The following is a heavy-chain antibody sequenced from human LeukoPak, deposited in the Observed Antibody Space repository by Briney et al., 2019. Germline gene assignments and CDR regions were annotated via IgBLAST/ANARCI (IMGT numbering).Heavy chain of an antibody. J-gene: IGHJ4*02. CDR3: ARERDCSGGSCYEY. V-gene: IGHV1-69*13. Sequence: SAKVSCKASGGTFSSYAISWVRQAPGQGLEWMGGIIPIFGTANYAQKFQGRVTITADESTSTAYMELSSLRSEDTAVYYCARERDCSGGSCYEYWGQGTLVTVSS. CDR1: GGTFSSYA. D-gene: IGHD2-15*01. CDR2: IIPIFGTA.